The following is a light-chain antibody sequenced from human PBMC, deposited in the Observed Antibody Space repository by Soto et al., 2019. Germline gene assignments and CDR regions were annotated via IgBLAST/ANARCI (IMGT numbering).Light chain of an antibody. J-gene: IGLJ2*01. Sequence: QSALTQPASVSGSPGQSITISCTGTSSDVGGYNYVSWYQQHPGKAPKLMIYDVSNRPSGVSNRFSGSKSGNTASLTISGLQAEDEADYYCSSYTSSIPGFGGGTKVTVL. CDR3: SSYTSSIPG. V-gene: IGLV2-14*01. CDR1: SSDVGGYNY. CDR2: DVS.